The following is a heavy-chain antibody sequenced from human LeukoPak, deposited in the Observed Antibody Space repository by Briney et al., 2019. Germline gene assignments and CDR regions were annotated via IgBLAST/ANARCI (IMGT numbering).Heavy chain of an antibody. J-gene: IGHJ4*02. CDR1: GGSISSYY. V-gene: IGHV4-34*01. CDR2: INHSGST. CDR3: ARGPKSGYWRGPGIYFDY. Sequence: PSETLSLTCTVSGGSISSYYWSWIRQPPGKGLEWIGEINHSGSTNYNPSLKSRVTISVDTSKNQFSLKLSSVTAADTAVYYCARGPKSGYWRGPGIYFDYWGQGTLVTVSS. D-gene: IGHD3-3*01.